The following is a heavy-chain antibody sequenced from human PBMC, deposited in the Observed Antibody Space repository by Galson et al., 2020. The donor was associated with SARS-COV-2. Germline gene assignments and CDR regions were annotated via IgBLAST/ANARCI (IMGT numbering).Heavy chain of an antibody. CDR3: ARIDSTGCRGNY. CDR1: GFSLSASGMC. CDR2: IDWDGDK. D-gene: IGHD6-19*01. Sequence: ESGPTLVKPTQTLTLTCTFSGFSLSASGMCVNWIRQPPGKALEWLARIDWDGDKYYSTSLKTRLTISKDTSKNQVVLKMTDMDPVETATYYCARIDSTGCRGNYWGQGTLVAVSS. V-gene: IGHV2-70*11. J-gene: IGHJ4*02.